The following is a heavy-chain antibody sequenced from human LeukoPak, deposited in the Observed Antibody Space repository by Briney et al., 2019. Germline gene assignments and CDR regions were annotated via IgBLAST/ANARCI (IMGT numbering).Heavy chain of an antibody. J-gene: IGHJ4*02. V-gene: IGHV3-33*01. CDR1: GFTFSSYG. CDR3: ARDQNGSGSYISGFDY. Sequence: GGSLRLSCAASGFTFSSYGMHWVRQAPGKGLEWVAVIWYDGSNKYYADSVKGRFTISRDNSKNTLYLQMNSLRAEDTAVYYCARDQNGSGSYISGFDYWGQGTLVTVSS. CDR2: IWYDGSNK. D-gene: IGHD3-10*01.